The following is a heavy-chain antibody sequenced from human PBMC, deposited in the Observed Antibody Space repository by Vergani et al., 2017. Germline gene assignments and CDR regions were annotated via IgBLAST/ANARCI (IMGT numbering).Heavy chain of an antibody. CDR1: GFTFSSYG. V-gene: IGHV3-30*18. CDR3: AKDVVRITIFGVVIKPHSGMDV. CDR2: ISYDGSNK. D-gene: IGHD3-3*01. Sequence: QVQLVESGGGVVQPGRSLRLSCAASGFTFSSYGMHWVRQAPGKGLEWVAVISYDGSNKYYADSVKGRFTISRDNSKNTLYLQMNSLRAEDTAVYYCAKDVVRITIFGVVIKPHSGMDVWGQGTTVTVSS. J-gene: IGHJ6*02.